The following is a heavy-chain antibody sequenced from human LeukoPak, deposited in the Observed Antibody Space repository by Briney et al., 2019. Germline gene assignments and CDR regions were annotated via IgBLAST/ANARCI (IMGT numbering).Heavy chain of an antibody. V-gene: IGHV3-23*01. J-gene: IGHJ4*02. CDR2: ISGTSDRT. Sequence: GGSLRLSCAASGFSFTAYALSWVRQAPGKGLGWVSAISGTSDRTYYADSVKGRFTISRDNSKNTLYLQMNSLRAEDTAVYYCAKDEGFDYWGQGTLVTVSS. CDR1: GFSFTAYA. CDR3: AKDEGFDY.